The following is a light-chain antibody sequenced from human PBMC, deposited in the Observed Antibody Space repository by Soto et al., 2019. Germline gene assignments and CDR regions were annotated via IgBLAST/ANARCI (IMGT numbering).Light chain of an antibody. CDR3: SSYGGRYNSV. CDR2: EVN. V-gene: IGLV2-8*01. CDR1: SSDVGGYNY. Sequence: QSVLTQPPSASGSPGQSGTISCTGTSSDVGGYNYVSWYQQYPGKAPKHTIYEVNKPPSGVPDRFSGSKSGNTASLTVSGLQDEDNADSYCSSYGGRYNSVFGTGPKVTV. J-gene: IGLJ1*01.